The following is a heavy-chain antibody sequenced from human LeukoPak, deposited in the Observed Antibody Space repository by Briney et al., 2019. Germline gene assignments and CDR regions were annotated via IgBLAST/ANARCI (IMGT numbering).Heavy chain of an antibody. J-gene: IGHJ5*02. CDR1: GGTFSSYA. V-gene: IGHV1-2*02. D-gene: IGHD4/OR15-4a*01. CDR3: ARAYEYGWFDP. Sequence: ASVKVSCKASGGTFSSYAISWVRQAPGQGLEWMGWINPKTGDKTYAQKFQGRVTMTWDTSITTAYMELSSLRSDDTAVYYCARAYEYGWFDPWGQGTQVTVSS. CDR2: INPKTGDK.